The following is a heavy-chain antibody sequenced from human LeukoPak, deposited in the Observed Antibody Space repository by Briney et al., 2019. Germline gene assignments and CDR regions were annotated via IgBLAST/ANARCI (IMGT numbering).Heavy chain of an antibody. CDR1: GFTFISYP. J-gene: IGHJ4*02. Sequence: GWSVRLSCASSGFTFISYPMHGVRQAPGKGLEGVAVISYDGSNKDYAASVKRRLTISRENSKNTLYLQMNSLRAEDTAVYYCASDSGYDFRSPGDYWGQGTLVTVSS. CDR2: ISYDGSNK. D-gene: IGHD5-12*01. V-gene: IGHV3-30*04. CDR3: ASDSGYDFRSPGDY.